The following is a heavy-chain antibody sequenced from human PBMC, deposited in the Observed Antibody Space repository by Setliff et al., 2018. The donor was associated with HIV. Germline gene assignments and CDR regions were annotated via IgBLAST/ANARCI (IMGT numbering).Heavy chain of an antibody. J-gene: IGHJ4*02. CDR2: IKSGGTA. Sequence: PSETLSLTCAASGFSFSGAWMRWVRQAPGKGLEWVAQIKSGGTADYAAPVKGRFTISRDDSKNVVSLQMDSLKTEDTAVYYCTADLPDSAPYCFDYWGQGALVTVS. V-gene: IGHV3-15*01. D-gene: IGHD2-15*01. CDR1: GFSFSGAW. CDR3: TADLPDSAPYCFDY.